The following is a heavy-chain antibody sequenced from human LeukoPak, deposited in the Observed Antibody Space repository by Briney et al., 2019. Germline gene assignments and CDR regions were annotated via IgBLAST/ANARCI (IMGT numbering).Heavy chain of an antibody. CDR2: ISGSGGST. CDR3: ARGTDFGP. D-gene: IGHD3-10*01. V-gene: IGHV3-23*01. J-gene: IGHJ4*02. Sequence: PGGSLRLSCAASGFTFSSYTMHWIRQAPGKGLEWVSAISGSGGSTYYADSVKGRFTISRDNSKNTLYLQMNSLRAEDTAVYYCARGTDFGPWGQGTLVTVSS. CDR1: GFTFSSYT.